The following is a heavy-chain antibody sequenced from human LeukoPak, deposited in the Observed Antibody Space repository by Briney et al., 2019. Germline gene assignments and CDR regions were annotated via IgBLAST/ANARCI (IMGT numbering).Heavy chain of an antibody. V-gene: IGHV4-39*07. CDR1: GGSISSSSYY. Sequence: SETLSLTCTVSGGSISSSSYYWGWIRQPPGKGLEWIGSIYYSGSTYYNPSLKSRVTISVDTSKNQFSLKLSSVTAADTAVYYCAREDYHGSGSLDYWGQGTLVTVSS. CDR2: IYYSGST. CDR3: AREDYHGSGSLDY. D-gene: IGHD3-10*01. J-gene: IGHJ4*02.